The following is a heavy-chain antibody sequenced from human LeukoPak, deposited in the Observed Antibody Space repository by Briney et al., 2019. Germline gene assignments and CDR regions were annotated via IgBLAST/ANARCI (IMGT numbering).Heavy chain of an antibody. J-gene: IGHJ5*02. CDR3: ARDLGQYYDTSDNWFDL. CDR2: IRYDGRNK. CDR1: GFTFSSYG. D-gene: IGHD3-22*01. Sequence: GGSLRLSCAASGFTFSSYGMHWVRQAPGKGLDWVAFIRYDGRNKYYADSVKGRFTISGDNSKNTLYLQMNSLRAEDTAVYYCARDLGQYYDTSDNWFDLWGQGTLVTVSS. V-gene: IGHV3-30*02.